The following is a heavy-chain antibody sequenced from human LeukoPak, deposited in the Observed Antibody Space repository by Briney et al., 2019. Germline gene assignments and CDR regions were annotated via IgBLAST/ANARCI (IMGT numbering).Heavy chain of an antibody. J-gene: IGHJ6*03. V-gene: IGHV3-30*02. CDR1: GFTFNIYT. CDR3: AKDYYDYVWGSYRYGYYYYYYMDV. D-gene: IGHD3-16*02. CDR2: IRYDGSNK. Sequence: GGSLRLSCAASGFTFNIYTMNWVRQAPGKGLEWVAFIRYDGSNKYYADSVKGRFTISRDNSKNTLYLQMNSLRAEDTAVYYCAKDYYDYVWGSYRYGYYYYYYMDVWGKGTTVTVSS.